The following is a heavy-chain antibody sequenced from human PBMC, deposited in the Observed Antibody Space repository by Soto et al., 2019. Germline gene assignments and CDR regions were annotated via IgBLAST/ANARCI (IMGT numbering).Heavy chain of an antibody. Sequence: GGSLRLSCAASGFTFSSYSRNWVRQAPGKGLEWVSSISSSSSYIYYADSVKGRFTISRDNAKNSLYLQMNSLRAEDTAGYYCARRFEDTIFGVVIDYWGQGTLVTVSS. CDR1: GFTFSSYS. V-gene: IGHV3-21*01. D-gene: IGHD3-3*01. CDR3: ARRFEDTIFGVVIDY. CDR2: ISSSSSYI. J-gene: IGHJ4*02.